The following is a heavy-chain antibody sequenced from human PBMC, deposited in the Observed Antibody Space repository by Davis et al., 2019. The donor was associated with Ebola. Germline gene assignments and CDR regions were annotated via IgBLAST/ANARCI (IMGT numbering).Heavy chain of an antibody. Sequence: PGGSLRLSCAVYGGSFSGYYWSWIRQPPGKGLEWIGEINHSGSTNYNPSLKSRVTISVDTSKNQFSLKLSSVTAADTAVYYCARRGGYYYGGNWFDPWGQGTLVTVSS. V-gene: IGHV4-34*01. CDR1: GGSFSGYY. J-gene: IGHJ5*02. CDR2: INHSGST. CDR3: ARRGGYYYGGNWFDP. D-gene: IGHD4-23*01.